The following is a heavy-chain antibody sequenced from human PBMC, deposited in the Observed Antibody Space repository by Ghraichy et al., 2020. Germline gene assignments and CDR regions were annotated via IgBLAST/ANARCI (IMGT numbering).Heavy chain of an antibody. CDR3: ARLSYFWAFDI. D-gene: IGHD2-8*01. CDR2: IYYTGTN. CDR1: GGSISSSSYY. V-gene: IGHV4-39*01. J-gene: IGHJ3*02. Sequence: SETLSLTCTVSGGSISSSSYYWAWIRQPPGKGLECIGNIYYTGTNDYNPSLKSRVSISVDTSKNQFSPKLSSVTAADTAVYYCARLSYFWAFDIWGQGTMVIVSS.